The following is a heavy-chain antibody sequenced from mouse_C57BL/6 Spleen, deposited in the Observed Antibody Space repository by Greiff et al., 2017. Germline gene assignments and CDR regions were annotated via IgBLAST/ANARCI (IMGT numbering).Heavy chain of an antibody. Sequence: EVNVVESGRGLVQPGGSVKLSCAASGYDFSSYWMSWVRRAPGKGLEWIGEINPDTSTINYEPSLKDKFIISRDNAKNTLYLQMNKVRSEDTGLCYCSGRWFYAMDYWGQGTSVTVSS. J-gene: IGHJ4*01. CDR2: INPDTSTI. V-gene: IGHV4-1*01. D-gene: IGHD2-3*01. CDR1: GYDFSSYW. CDR3: SGRWFYAMDY.